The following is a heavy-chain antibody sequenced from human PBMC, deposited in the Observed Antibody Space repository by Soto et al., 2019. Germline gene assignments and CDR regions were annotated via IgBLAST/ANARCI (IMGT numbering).Heavy chain of an antibody. CDR3: AREAIRGVTIHWFDP. Sequence: QVQLVQSGAEVKKPGASVKVSCKASGYTFTSYAMHWVRQAPGQRLEWMGWINAGNGNTKYSQKFQGRVTITRDTSASTAYMELSSLRSEDTAVYYCAREAIRGVTIHWFDPWGQGTLVTVSS. CDR2: INAGNGNT. V-gene: IGHV1-3*01. CDR1: GYTFTSYA. J-gene: IGHJ5*02. D-gene: IGHD3-10*01.